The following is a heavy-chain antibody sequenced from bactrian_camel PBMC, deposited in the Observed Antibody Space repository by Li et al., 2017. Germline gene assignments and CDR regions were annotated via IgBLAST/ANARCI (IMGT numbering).Heavy chain of an antibody. CDR3: AAAFLSRGGSWCLTSPTGIDV. Sequence: VQLVESGGGSVRAGGSLRLSCVRSGDSYSSYCMGWFRQASGKVREGVATILTAGGKTWYRDSVKGRFTISHEKSNNTVFSTMNSAKPEDTAMYYCAAAFLSRGGSWCLTSPTGIDVWGQGTQVTVS. D-gene: IGHD2*01. CDR1: GDSYSSYC. CDR2: ILTAGGKT. V-gene: IGHV3S40*01. J-gene: IGHJ4*01.